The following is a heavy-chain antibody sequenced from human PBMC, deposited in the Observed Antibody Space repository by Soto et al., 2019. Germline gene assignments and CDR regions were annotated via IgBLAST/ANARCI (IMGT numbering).Heavy chain of an antibody. CDR2: INAGNGNT. Sequence: GASVKVSCKASGYTFTSYAMHWVRQAPGQRLEWMGWINAGNGNTKYSQKFQGRVTITRDTSASTAYMELSSLRSEDTAVYYCARGVRAVAGNPYYFDYWGQGTLVTVSS. CDR1: GYTFTSYA. D-gene: IGHD6-19*01. V-gene: IGHV1-3*01. CDR3: ARGVRAVAGNPYYFDY. J-gene: IGHJ4*02.